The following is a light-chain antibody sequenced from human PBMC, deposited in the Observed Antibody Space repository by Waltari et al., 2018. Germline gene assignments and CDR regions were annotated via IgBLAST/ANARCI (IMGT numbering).Light chain of an antibody. V-gene: IGLV1-44*01. CDR1: TSNIGTKT. CDR2: SNH. J-gene: IGLJ3*02. CDR3: ASWDDSLNGWV. Sequence: QSVLTQPPSASGSPGQKVTISCSGSTSNIGTKTVNWYQQFPRTAPKVVIYSNHSRPAGVPYRFSVSKSCTSASLAIRGLQSEDAADYYCASWDDSLNGWVFGGGTKLTVL.